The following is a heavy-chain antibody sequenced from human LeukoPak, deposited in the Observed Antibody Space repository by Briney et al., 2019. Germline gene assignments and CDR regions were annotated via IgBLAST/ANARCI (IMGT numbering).Heavy chain of an antibody. D-gene: IGHD2-21*02. J-gene: IGHJ6*03. CDR1: GGSISSGSYY. Sequence: SETLSLTCTVSGGSISSGSYYWSWIRQPAGKGLEWIGRIYTSGSTNYNPSLKGRVTISVDTSKNQFSLKLSSVTAADTAVYYCASTAAIPRYYYYMDVWGKGTTVTVSS. CDR2: IYTSGST. CDR3: ASTAAIPRYYYYMDV. V-gene: IGHV4-61*02.